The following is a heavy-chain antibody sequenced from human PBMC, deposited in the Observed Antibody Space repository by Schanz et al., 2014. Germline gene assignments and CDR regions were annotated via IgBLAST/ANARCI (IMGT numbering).Heavy chain of an antibody. J-gene: IGHJ6*02. CDR3: AKSGYCRSTSCYQYNYYGLDV. Sequence: EVQLVESGGGLVQPGGSLRLSCATSGFTFSTYAMSWVRQAPGKGLEWVSGISGTGAYYADSVKGRFSISRDNSKNTLYLQMDSLRAEDTAVYYCAKSGYCRSTSCYQYNYYGLDVWGQGTTVTVSS. D-gene: IGHD2-2*03. CDR1: GFTFSTYA. CDR2: ISGTGA. V-gene: IGHV3-23*04.